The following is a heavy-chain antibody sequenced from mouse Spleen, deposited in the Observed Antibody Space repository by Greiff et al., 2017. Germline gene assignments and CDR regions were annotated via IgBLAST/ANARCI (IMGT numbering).Heavy chain of an antibody. Sequence: QVQLQQPGAELVMPGASVKLSCKASGYTFTSYWMHWVKQRPGQGLEWIGEIDPSDSYTNYNQKFKGKATLTVDKSSSTAYMQLSSLTSEDSAVHYCAGYYGNSDYWGQGTTLTVSS. D-gene: IGHD2-1*01. J-gene: IGHJ2*01. V-gene: IGHV1-69*01. CDR3: AGYYGNSDY. CDR1: GYTFTSYW. CDR2: IDPSDSYT.